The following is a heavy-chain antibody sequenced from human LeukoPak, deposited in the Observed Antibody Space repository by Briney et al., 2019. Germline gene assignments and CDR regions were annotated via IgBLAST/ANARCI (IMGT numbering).Heavy chain of an antibody. Sequence: GGSLRLSCAASGFTFSSYSMNWVRQAPGKGLEWVSSISSSSSYIYYADSMKGRFTISSDNAKNSLYLQMNSLRAEDTAVYYCARSGPTYGSGSYVHVYWGQGTLVTVSS. D-gene: IGHD3-10*01. CDR2: ISSSSSYI. V-gene: IGHV3-21*01. CDR1: GFTFSSYS. J-gene: IGHJ4*02. CDR3: ARSGPTYGSGSYVHVY.